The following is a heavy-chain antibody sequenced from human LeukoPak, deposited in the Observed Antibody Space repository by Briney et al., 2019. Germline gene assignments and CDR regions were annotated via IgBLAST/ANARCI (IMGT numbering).Heavy chain of an antibody. CDR2: INSDGSST. V-gene: IGHV3-74*01. J-gene: IGHJ4*02. CDR3: LRAVDC. CDR1: GFTLTGYW. Sequence: GGSLRLSCAPSGFTLTGYWTNWVRQAPGKGLVWVSRINSDGSSTSYADSVRGRFTISRDNAKNTLYLQMHSLRAEDTAVYYCLRAVDCWGQGTLVTVSS.